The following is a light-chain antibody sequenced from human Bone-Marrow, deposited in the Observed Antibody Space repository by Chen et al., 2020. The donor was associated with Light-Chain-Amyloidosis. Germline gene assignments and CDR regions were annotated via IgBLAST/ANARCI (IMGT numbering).Light chain of an antibody. CDR1: DLPTKY. CDR3: QSADSSGTYEVI. Sequence: SYELTQPPSVSVSPEQTARSTCPGDDLPTKYAYWYQQKPGQAPVLVIHRDTERPSGISERFSGSSSGTTATLTISGVQAEDEADYHCQSADSSGTYEVIFGGGTKLTVL. J-gene: IGLJ2*01. V-gene: IGLV3-25*03. CDR2: RDT.